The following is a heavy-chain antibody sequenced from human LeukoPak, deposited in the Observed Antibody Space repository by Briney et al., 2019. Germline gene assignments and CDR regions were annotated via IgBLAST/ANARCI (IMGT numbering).Heavy chain of an antibody. Sequence: SSETLSLTCTVSGGSISSYYWSWIPQPAGKGLEWIGRIYTSGSTNYNPSLKSRVTMSVDTSKNQFSLKLSSVTAADTAVYYCARGPMIVPAARAYYYYYMDVWGKGTTVTVSS. CDR3: ARGPMIVPAARAYYYYYMDV. CDR1: GGSISSYY. J-gene: IGHJ6*03. CDR2: IYTSGST. V-gene: IGHV4-4*07. D-gene: IGHD2-2*01.